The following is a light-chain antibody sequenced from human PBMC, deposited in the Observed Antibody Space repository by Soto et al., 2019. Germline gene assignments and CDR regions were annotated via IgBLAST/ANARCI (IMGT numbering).Light chain of an antibody. J-gene: IGKJ2*01. V-gene: IGKV3-20*01. CDR1: QSVSSSY. CDR2: GAF. CDR3: PQYCSYPYT. Sequence: EIVLTQSPGTLSLSPGERATLSCRASQSVSSSYLAWYQQKPGQAPRLLLYGAFSRATGIPHRFSRSGSATDFTLTISRLEPEDFAVYYWPQYCSYPYTFAQGTKLEIK.